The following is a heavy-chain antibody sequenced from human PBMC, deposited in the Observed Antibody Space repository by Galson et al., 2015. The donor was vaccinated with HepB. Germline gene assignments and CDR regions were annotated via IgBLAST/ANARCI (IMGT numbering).Heavy chain of an antibody. Sequence: SLRLSCAASGFTFSSYAMSWVRQAPGKGLEWVSAISGSGGSTYYADSVKGRFTISRDNSKNTLYLQMNSLRAEDTAVYYCAKILSLKVRGNEYYFDYWGQGTLVTVSS. D-gene: IGHD3-10*01. CDR2: ISGSGGST. CDR3: AKILSLKVRGNEYYFDY. CDR1: GFTFSSYA. J-gene: IGHJ4*02. V-gene: IGHV3-23*01.